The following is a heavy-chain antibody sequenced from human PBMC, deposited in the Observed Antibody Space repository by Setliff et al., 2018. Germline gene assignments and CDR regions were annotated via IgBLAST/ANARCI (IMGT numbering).Heavy chain of an antibody. V-gene: IGHV4-30-4*08. Sequence: PSETLPLTCTVSGGSISSGDYYWSWIRQPPGKGLEWITYIYYSGSSYYNPSLQSRVTISVDTSKNQFSLKLSSVTAADTAVYYCARYRFGKDFDYWGQGTLVTSPQ. CDR2: IYYSGSS. D-gene: IGHD3-16*02. J-gene: IGHJ4*02. CDR1: GGSISSGDYY. CDR3: ARYRFGKDFDY.